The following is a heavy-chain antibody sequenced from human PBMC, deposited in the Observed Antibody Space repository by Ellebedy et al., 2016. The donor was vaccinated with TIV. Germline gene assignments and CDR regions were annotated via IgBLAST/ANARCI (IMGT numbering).Heavy chain of an antibody. J-gene: IGHJ3*01. CDR3: ARGGTAGGFDV. D-gene: IGHD2-8*02. CDR1: GFIFSSHW. Sequence: GGSLRLSXAASGFIFSSHWMSWVRQVPGKGLEWVANIKEDGSEEYYGDSVKGRCTIFRDNDKNSLNLQMVSLRVEDTAVYYCARGGTAGGFDVWGQGTMVTVSS. V-gene: IGHV3-7*01. CDR2: IKEDGSEE.